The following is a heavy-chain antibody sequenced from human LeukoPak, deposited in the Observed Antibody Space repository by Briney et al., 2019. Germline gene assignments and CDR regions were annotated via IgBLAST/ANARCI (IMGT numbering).Heavy chain of an antibody. CDR1: GFTFSNYA. CDR3: TKGTIWLPFDY. Sequence: GGSLRLSCAASGFTFSNYAMSWARQAPGKGLEWVSAISGSGGSTYYADSVKGRFTISRDNSKNTLYLRMNSLRAEDTAVYYCTKGTIWLPFDYWGQGTLVTVPS. CDR2: ISGSGGST. V-gene: IGHV3-23*01. D-gene: IGHD5-18*01. J-gene: IGHJ4*02.